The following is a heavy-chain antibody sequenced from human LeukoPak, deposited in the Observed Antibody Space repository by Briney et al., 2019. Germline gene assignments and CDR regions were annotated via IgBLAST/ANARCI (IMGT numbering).Heavy chain of an antibody. V-gene: IGHV4-4*02. Sequence: SETLSLTCAVSGGSISSSNWWSWVRQPPGKGLEWIGEIYHSGSTNYDPSFKSRVTISVDKSKNQFSLKLSSVTAADTAVYYCASSGWAYYYYYGMDVWGQGTTVTVSS. CDR2: IYHSGST. CDR1: GGSISSSNW. D-gene: IGHD6-19*01. CDR3: ASSGWAYYYYYGMDV. J-gene: IGHJ6*02.